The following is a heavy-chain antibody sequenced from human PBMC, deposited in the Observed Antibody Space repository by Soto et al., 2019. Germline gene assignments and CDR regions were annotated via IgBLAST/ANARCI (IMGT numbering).Heavy chain of an antibody. J-gene: IGHJ4*02. CDR3: AKDVDWLLCDY. CDR2: ISYDGSNK. V-gene: IGHV3-30*18. CDR1: GFTFSSYG. D-gene: IGHD3-9*01. Sequence: QVQLVESGGGVVQPGRSLRLSCAASGFTFSSYGMPWVRQAPGKGLEWVAVISYDGSNKYYADSVKGRFTISRDNSKNTLYLQMNSLRAEDMAVYCCAKDVDWLLCDYWGQGTLVTVSS.